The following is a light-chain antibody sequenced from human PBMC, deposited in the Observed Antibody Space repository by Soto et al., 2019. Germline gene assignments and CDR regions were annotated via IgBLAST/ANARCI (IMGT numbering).Light chain of an antibody. CDR2: EVS. V-gene: IGLV2-14*01. CDR3: SSYTPTYSVV. Sequence: QSVLTQPASVSGSPGQSITISCTGTSSDVGRYSYISWYQQHPGKVPKLMISEVSKRPSGVSNRFSGSKSGNTASLTISGLQAEDEADYYCSSYTPTYSVVFGAGIKLTVL. CDR1: SSDVGRYSY. J-gene: IGLJ2*01.